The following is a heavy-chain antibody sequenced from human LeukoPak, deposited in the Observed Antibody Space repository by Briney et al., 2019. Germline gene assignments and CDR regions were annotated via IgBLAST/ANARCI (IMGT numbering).Heavy chain of an antibody. V-gene: IGHV1-69*01. D-gene: IGHD6-6*01. CDR2: IIPIFGTA. CDR1: GGTFTSYA. J-gene: IGHJ6*02. Sequence: ASVKVSCKASGGTFTSYAISWVRQAPGQGLEWMGGIIPIFGTANYAQKVQGRVTITADESTSTAYMELSSLRSEDTAVYYCARDLAARPPPYYYGMDVWGQGTTVTVSS. CDR3: ARDLAARPPPYYYGMDV.